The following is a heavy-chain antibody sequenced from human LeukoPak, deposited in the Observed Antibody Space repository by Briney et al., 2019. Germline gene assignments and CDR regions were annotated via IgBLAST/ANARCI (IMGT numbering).Heavy chain of an antibody. V-gene: IGHV3-53*01. J-gene: IGHJ3*02. D-gene: IGHD1-26*01. CDR2: IYSGGST. CDR3: ARKQWELGAFDI. Sequence: SGRSLRLSCAASGFTVSSNYMSWVRQAPGKGLEWVSVIYSGGSTYYADSVKGRFTISIDNSKNTVYLQMNSLRAEDTAVYYCARKQWELGAFDIWGQGTMVTVSS. CDR1: GFTVSSNY.